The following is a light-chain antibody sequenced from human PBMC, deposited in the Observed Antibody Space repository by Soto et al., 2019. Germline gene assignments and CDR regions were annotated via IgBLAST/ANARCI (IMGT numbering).Light chain of an antibody. Sequence: EIVLTQSPGTLSLSPGERATLFCRASQSVSSNYLAWYQQKAGQAPRLLIYDASSRGTGIPDRFSGGGSGTDFTLTISRLEPEDFPVYYCHQYGSSPVTFGGGTKVDFK. CDR3: HQYGSSPVT. J-gene: IGKJ4*01. CDR2: DAS. V-gene: IGKV3-20*01. CDR1: QSVSSNY.